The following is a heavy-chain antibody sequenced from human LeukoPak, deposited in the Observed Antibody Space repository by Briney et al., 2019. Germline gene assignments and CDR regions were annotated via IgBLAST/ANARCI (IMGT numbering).Heavy chain of an antibody. CDR3: ATLPDTMIVVAHDAFDI. J-gene: IGHJ3*02. V-gene: IGHV1-69*05. CDR2: IIPIFGTA. CDR1: GGTFSSYA. Sequence: SVKVSCKASGGTFSSYAISWVRQAPGQGREWMGGIIPIFGTANYAQKFQGRVTITTDESTSTAYIERSSLRSEDTAVYYCATLPDTMIVVAHDAFDIWGQGTMVTVSS. D-gene: IGHD3-22*01.